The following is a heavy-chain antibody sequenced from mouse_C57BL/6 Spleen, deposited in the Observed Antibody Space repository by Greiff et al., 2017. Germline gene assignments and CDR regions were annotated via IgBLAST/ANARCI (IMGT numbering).Heavy chain of an antibody. Sequence: EVMLVESGGGLVKPGGSLKLSCAASGFTFSDYGMHWVRQAPEKGLEWVAYISSGSSTIYYADTVKGRFTISRDNAKNTLFLQMTSLRSEDTAMYYCARFTGCDYWGQGTTLTVSS. CDR2: ISSGSSTI. V-gene: IGHV5-17*01. J-gene: IGHJ2*01. CDR1: GFTFSDYG. CDR3: ARFTGCDY.